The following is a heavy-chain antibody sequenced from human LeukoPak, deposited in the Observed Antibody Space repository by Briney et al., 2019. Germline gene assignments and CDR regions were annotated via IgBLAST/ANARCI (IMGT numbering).Heavy chain of an antibody. Sequence: PGGSLRLSCAASGFTFSSYAMSWVRQAPGKGLEWVSAISDSGGSTYYADSVKGRFTISRDNSKNTLYLQMNSLRAEDTAVYYCAKATRITMIVVVIGRGYYFDYWGQGTLVTVSS. CDR1: GFTFSSYA. CDR2: ISDSGGST. V-gene: IGHV3-23*01. CDR3: AKATRITMIVVVIGRGYYFDY. J-gene: IGHJ4*02. D-gene: IGHD3-22*01.